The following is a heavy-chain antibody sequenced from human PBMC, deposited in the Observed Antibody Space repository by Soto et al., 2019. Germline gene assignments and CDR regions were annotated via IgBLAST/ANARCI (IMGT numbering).Heavy chain of an antibody. CDR2: IHYSGST. J-gene: IGHJ6*02. Sequence: VQLQESGPGLVKPSETLSLTCTVSGGSISSYYWSWIRQSPGKGLEWIGYIHYSGSTKSNPSLKSRVTISVDTSRNQASLKLSSVTAADSAVYFCARARYQLLHPYYYGMDVWGQGTTVTVSS. V-gene: IGHV4-59*01. CDR3: ARARYQLLHPYYYGMDV. CDR1: GGSISSYY. D-gene: IGHD2-2*01.